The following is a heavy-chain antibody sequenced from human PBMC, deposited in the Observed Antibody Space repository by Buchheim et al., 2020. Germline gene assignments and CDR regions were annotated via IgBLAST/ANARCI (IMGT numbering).Heavy chain of an antibody. CDR1: GFTFSSYG. J-gene: IGHJ6*02. V-gene: IGHV3-30*18. Sequence: QVQLVESGGGVVQPGRSLRLSCAASGFTFSSYGMHWVRQAPGKGLEWVAVISYDGSNKYYADSVKGRFTISRDNSKNTLYLQMNSLRAEDTAVYYCAKSTRGRYSSGWSRKSRHYYGMDVWGQGTT. CDR2: ISYDGSNK. CDR3: AKSTRGRYSSGWSRKSRHYYGMDV. D-gene: IGHD6-19*01.